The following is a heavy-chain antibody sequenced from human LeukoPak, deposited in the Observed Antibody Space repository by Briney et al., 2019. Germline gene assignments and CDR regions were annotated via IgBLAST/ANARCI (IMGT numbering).Heavy chain of an antibody. D-gene: IGHD6-13*01. V-gene: IGHV3-74*01. CDR3: ARDRAAAGINY. CDR1: GFTFSSYW. Sequence: GGSLRLSCAASGFTFSSYWMHWVRQAPGKGLVWVSRINSDGSSTSYADSVKGRFTISRDNAKNTLYLQMSSLRAEDTAVYYCARDRAAAGINYWGQGTLVTVSS. J-gene: IGHJ4*02. CDR2: INSDGSST.